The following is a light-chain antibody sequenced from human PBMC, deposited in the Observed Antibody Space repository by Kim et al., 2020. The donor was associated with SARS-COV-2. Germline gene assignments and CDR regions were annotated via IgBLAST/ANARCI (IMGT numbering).Light chain of an antibody. CDR2: RVS. J-gene: IGKJ4*01. V-gene: IGKV3D-15*01. CDR1: QRIDNN. Sequence: ETVMTQSPATLSVSPGERAALFCRASQRIDNNLAWYQQKPGQPPRLLIFRVSTRATGVPARFRGSGSGTQFTLTIDNVQSEDFATYLCQQYDDWPLTFGGGTKLEI. CDR3: QQYDDWPLT.